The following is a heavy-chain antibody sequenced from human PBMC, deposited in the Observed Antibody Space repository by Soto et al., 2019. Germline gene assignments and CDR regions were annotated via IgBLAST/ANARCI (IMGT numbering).Heavy chain of an antibody. J-gene: IGHJ4*02. CDR3: ASGHDAYKVRY. CDR1: GGSISSGGTGSY. D-gene: IGHD1-1*01. V-gene: IGHV4-31*03. CDR2: IYYTGNT. Sequence: QVQLQESGPGLVKPSQTLSLTCTVSGGSISSGGTGSYWTWIRQLPGKGLEWIGYIYYTGNTYYNPSLKSRPTISIDTSETQFSLKLTSVTAAATAVYFCASGHDAYKVRYWGQGTLVTVSS.